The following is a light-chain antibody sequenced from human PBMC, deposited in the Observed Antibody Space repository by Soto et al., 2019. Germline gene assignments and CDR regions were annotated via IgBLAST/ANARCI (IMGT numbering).Light chain of an antibody. CDR2: AAS. CDR3: QQYNSYSQT. CDR1: QSISSY. Sequence: DIQMAQSPSSLSAFVWDRVTLTFRASQSISSYLNWYQKKPGKAPEVLIYAASYLQTGVPSRFSGSGSGTEFTLTISSLQPDDFATYYCQQYNSYSQTFGQGTKVDIK. V-gene: IGKV1-5*01. J-gene: IGKJ1*01.